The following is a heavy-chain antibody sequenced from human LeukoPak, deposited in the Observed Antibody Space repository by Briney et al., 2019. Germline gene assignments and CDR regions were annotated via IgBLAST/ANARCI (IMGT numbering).Heavy chain of an antibody. V-gene: IGHV1-2*06. CDR2: INPNSGGT. CDR3: AQGSSSGYYWYYFDY. D-gene: IGHD3-22*01. J-gene: IGHJ4*02. CDR1: GYTFTGYY. Sequence: APVKVSCKASGYTFTGYYMHWVRQAPGQGLEWMGRINPNSGGTNYAQKFQGRVTMTRDTSISTAYMELSRLRSDDTAVYYCAQGSSSGYYWYYFDYWGQGTLVTVSS.